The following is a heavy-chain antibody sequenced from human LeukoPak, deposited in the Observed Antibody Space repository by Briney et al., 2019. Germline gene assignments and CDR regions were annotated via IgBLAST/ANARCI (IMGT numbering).Heavy chain of an antibody. CDR2: ISGSGGST. D-gene: IGHD1-1*01. J-gene: IGHJ4*02. Sequence: GGSLRLSCAASGFTFSSYAMSWVRQAPGKGLEWVSAISGSGGSTYYANSVKGRFTISRDNSKNTLYLQMNSLRAEDTAVYYCAKDINWNDGFDYWGQGTLVTVSS. CDR1: GFTFSSYA. CDR3: AKDINWNDGFDY. V-gene: IGHV3-23*01.